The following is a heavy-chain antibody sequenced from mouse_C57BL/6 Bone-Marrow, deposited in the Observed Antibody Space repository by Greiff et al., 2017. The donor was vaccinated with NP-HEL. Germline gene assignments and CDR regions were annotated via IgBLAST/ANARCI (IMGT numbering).Heavy chain of an antibody. CDR1: GFTFTDYY. CDR3: ARYDDGYYVADYFDY. D-gene: IGHD2-3*01. J-gene: IGHJ2*01. CDR2: IRNTANGYTT. Sequence: DVHLVESGGGLVQPGGSLSLSCAASGFTFTDYYMSWVRPPPGKALEWLGFIRNTANGYTTEYSASVQGRFNISRDNSQSILYLQMNALRAEDSATYYCARYDDGYYVADYFDYWGQGTTLTGSS. V-gene: IGHV7-3*01.